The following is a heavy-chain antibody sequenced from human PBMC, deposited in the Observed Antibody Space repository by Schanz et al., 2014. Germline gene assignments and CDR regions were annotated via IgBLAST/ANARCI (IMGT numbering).Heavy chain of an antibody. J-gene: IGHJ4*02. Sequence: QVQLQESGPGLVKPSQTLSLTCAVSGGSISSGGYSWNWIRQSPGKGLEWIGYIYYSGNTYYNPSLKSRVTISVARSKNQFSLRLDSVTAADTAVYYCALREKPYGPFASWGQGALVTVSS. CDR3: ALREKPYGPFAS. D-gene: IGHD3-10*01. CDR1: GGSISSGGYS. CDR2: IYYSGNT. V-gene: IGHV4-30-2*06.